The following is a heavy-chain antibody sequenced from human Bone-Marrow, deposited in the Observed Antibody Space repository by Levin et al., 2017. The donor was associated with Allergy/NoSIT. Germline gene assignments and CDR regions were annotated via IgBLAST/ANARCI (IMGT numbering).Heavy chain of an antibody. Sequence: GGSLRLSCAASGFTFSSYGMHWVRQAPGKGLEWVAVISYDGSNKYYADSVKGRFTISRDNSKNTLYLQMNSLRAEDTAVYYCAKGPWIQLWLVRLTRIDGGFDYWGQGTLVTVSS. D-gene: IGHD5-18*01. CDR1: GFTFSSYG. CDR3: AKGPWIQLWLVRLTRIDGGFDY. CDR2: ISYDGSNK. J-gene: IGHJ4*02. V-gene: IGHV3-30*18.